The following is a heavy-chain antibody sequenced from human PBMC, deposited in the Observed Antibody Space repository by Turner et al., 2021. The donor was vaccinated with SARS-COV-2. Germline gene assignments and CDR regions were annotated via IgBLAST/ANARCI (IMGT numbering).Heavy chain of an antibody. J-gene: IGHJ4*02. CDR2: IYSGGST. CDR1: GFTVSSNY. Sequence: EVQLVETGGGLIQPGGSLRLSCAASGFTVSSNYMSWVRQAPGKGLEWVSIIYSGGSTYYVDSVKGRFTISRDNSKNTLYLQMNSLRAEDTAVYYCAKDYAYYGSGSYPDYWGQGTLVTVSS. D-gene: IGHD3-10*01. CDR3: AKDYAYYGSGSYPDY. V-gene: IGHV3-53*02.